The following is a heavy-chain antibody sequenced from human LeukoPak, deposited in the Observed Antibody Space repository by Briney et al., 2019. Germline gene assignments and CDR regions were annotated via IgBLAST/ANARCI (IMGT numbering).Heavy chain of an antibody. D-gene: IGHD6-6*01. CDR2: ISYDGSNK. CDR3: ARDFSTFYSSSSGGAFDI. CDR1: GFTFSSYA. J-gene: IGHJ3*02. Sequence: GGSLRLSCAASGFTFSSYAMHWARQAPGKGLEWVAVISYDGSNKYYADSVKGRFTISRDNSKNTLYLQMNSLGAEDTAVYYCARDFSTFYSSSSGGAFDIWGQGTMVTVSS. V-gene: IGHV3-30-3*01.